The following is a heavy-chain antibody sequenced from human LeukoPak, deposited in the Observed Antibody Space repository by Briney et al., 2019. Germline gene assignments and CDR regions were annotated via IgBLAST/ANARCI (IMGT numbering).Heavy chain of an antibody. Sequence: PSQTLSLTCTVSGGSISSGGYYWSWIRQHPGKGLEWIGYIYYSGSTYYNPSLKSRVTISVDTSKNQFSLKLSSVTAADTAVYYCARDPRGYCSSTSCFSRAPEDWYFDLWGRGTLVTVSS. D-gene: IGHD2-2*01. CDR3: ARDPRGYCSSTSCFSRAPEDWYFDL. V-gene: IGHV4-31*03. CDR1: GGSISSGGYY. CDR2: IYYSGST. J-gene: IGHJ2*01.